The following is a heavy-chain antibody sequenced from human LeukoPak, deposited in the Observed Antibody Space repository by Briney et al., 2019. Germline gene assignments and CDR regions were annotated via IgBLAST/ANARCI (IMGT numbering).Heavy chain of an antibody. CDR3: VRAGGLCSGGSCYPNWFDS. CDR2: ISGGGSGT. D-gene: IGHD2-15*01. J-gene: IGHJ5*01. CDR1: GFTFSSYA. Sequence: PGGSLRLSCAASGFTFSSYAMSWVRQAPGRGLEWVSAISGGGSGTYYTASVKGRFTISRDKSKATLDLQMNNLRAEDTAVYYCVRAGGLCSGGSCYPNWFDSWGQGTLVTVSS. V-gene: IGHV3-23*01.